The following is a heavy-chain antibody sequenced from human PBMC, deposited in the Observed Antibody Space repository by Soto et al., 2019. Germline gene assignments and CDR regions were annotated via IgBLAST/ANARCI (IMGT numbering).Heavy chain of an antibody. J-gene: IGHJ4*02. Sequence: SETLSLTCTVSGGSVSSASSYWSWIRQPPGKGLEWIGFIYYTGITNYIPSLKSRVTISLDTSKNQFSLQLTSVTAADTAVYYCASSSTVTTRPIDYWGQGTLVTVSS. D-gene: IGHD4-17*01. CDR3: ASSSTVTTRPIDY. V-gene: IGHV4-61*01. CDR2: IYYTGIT. CDR1: GGSVSSASSY.